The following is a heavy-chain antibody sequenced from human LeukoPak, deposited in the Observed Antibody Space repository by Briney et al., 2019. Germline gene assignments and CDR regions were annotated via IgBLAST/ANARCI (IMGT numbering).Heavy chain of an antibody. Sequence: SETLSLTCTVSGGSISSYYWSWIRQPPGKGLEWIGYIYSSGSTNYNPSLKSRVTISVDTSKNQFSLKLGSVTAADTAVYYCARDSAAGTPFDYWGQGTLVTVSS. J-gene: IGHJ4*02. D-gene: IGHD6-13*01. CDR1: GGSISSYY. CDR2: IYSSGST. CDR3: ARDSAAGTPFDY. V-gene: IGHV4-59*01.